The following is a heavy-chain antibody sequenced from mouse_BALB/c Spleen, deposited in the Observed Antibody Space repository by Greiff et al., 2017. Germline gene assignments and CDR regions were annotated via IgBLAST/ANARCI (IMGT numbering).Heavy chain of an antibody. CDR3: ARGVRDY. J-gene: IGHJ2*01. Sequence: QVQLQQPGAELVKPGASVKLSCKASGYTFTSYWMHWVKQRPGQGLEWIGEINPSNGRTNYNEKFKSKATLTVDKSSSTAYMQLSSLTSEDSAVYYCARGVRDYWGQGTTLTVSS. D-gene: IGHD2-14*01. V-gene: IGHV1S81*02. CDR1: GYTFTSYW. CDR2: INPSNGRT.